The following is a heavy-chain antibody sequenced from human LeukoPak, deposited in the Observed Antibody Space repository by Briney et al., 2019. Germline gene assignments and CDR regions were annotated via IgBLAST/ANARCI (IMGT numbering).Heavy chain of an antibody. V-gene: IGHV3-7*01. CDR2: IKQDGSEK. CDR1: GFTFSSYW. J-gene: IGHJ6*02. Sequence: GGSLRLSCAASGFTFSSYWMSWVRQAPGKGLEWVANIKQDGSEKYYVDSVKGRFTMSRDNAKNSLYLQMNSLRAEDTAVYYCAKALSTFYSSSYYYAMDVWGQGITVTVSS. CDR3: AKALSTFYSSSYYYAMDV. D-gene: IGHD6-13*01.